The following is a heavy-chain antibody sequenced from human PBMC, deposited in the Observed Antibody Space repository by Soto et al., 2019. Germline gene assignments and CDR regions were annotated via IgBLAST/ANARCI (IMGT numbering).Heavy chain of an antibody. D-gene: IGHD2-2*01. CDR1: GGSISSYY. V-gene: IGHV4-4*07. J-gene: IGHJ4*02. Sequence: PSETLSLTCTVSGGSISSYYWSWIRQPAGEGLEWIGRIYTSGSTNYNPSLKSRVTMSVDTSKNQFSLKLSSVTAADTAVYYCARACSSNSCYDVFDYWGQGTLVTVSS. CDR2: IYTSGST. CDR3: ARACSSNSCYDVFDY.